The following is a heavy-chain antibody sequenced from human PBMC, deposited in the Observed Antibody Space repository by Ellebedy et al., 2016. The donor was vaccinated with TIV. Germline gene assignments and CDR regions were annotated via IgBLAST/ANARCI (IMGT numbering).Heavy chain of an antibody. CDR3: ALPIGY. V-gene: IGHV4-4*07. Sequence: GSLRLXCTVSGGSISSYYWSWIRQPAGKGLEWIGRIYTSGSTNYNPSLKSRVTMSVDTSKNQFSLKLSSVTAADTAVYYCALPIGYWGQGTLVTVSS. CDR2: IYTSGST. CDR1: GGSISSYY. J-gene: IGHJ4*02.